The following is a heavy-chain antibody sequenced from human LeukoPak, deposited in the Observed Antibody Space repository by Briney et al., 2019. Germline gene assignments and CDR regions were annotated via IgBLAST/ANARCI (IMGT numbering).Heavy chain of an antibody. Sequence: GGSLRLSCAASGFTFSSYAMSWVRQAPGKGLEWVSAISGSGGSTYYADSVKGRFTIFRDNSKNTLYLQMNSLRAEDTAVYYCAKSSYYDSSGYYREYYFDYWGQGTLVTVSS. CDR3: AKSSYYDSSGYYREYYFDY. V-gene: IGHV3-23*01. J-gene: IGHJ4*02. CDR1: GFTFSSYA. CDR2: ISGSGGST. D-gene: IGHD3-22*01.